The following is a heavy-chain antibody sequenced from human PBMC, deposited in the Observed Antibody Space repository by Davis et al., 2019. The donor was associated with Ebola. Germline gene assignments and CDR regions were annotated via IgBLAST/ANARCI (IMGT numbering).Heavy chain of an antibody. J-gene: IGHJ4*02. V-gene: IGHV1-46*01. CDR2: INPSGGST. CDR1: GYTFTRYD. Sequence: ASSVKVSRKASGYTFTRYDINCVRQAIGQGLEWMGIINPSGGSTSYAQKFQGRVTMTRDTSTSTVYMKLSSLKSEDTAVYYCARAGGGWYNFDYWGQGTLVTVSS. D-gene: IGHD6-19*01. CDR3: ARAGGGWYNFDY.